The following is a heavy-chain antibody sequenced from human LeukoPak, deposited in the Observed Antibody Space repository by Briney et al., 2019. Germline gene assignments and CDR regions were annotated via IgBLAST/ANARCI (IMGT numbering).Heavy chain of an antibody. V-gene: IGHV4-39*01. CDR3: ARSLSYYDY. CDR1: GGSITSDNDH. J-gene: IGHJ4*02. Sequence: SETLSLTCTVSGGSITSDNDHWDWFRQPPGKGLEWIGSVHHTGATYYNPSLRSRVTISVDTSKNQFSLKVTSVTAADTAAYYCARSLSYYDYWGQGTLVTVSS. CDR2: VHHTGAT.